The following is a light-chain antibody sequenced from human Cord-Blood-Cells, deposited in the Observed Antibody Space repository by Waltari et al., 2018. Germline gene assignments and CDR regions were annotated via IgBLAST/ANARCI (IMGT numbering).Light chain of an antibody. CDR3: QQFNSYPST. CDR2: DAS. V-gene: IGKV1-13*02. Sequence: AIQLTQSPSSLSASVGDRVTITCRAGQGISRALACYQQKPGKAPKLLIYDASSLESGVPPRFSGSESGTDFTHTISTLQPEYIAAYYCQQFNSYPSTFSQETRLEIK. CDR1: QGISRA. J-gene: IGKJ5*01.